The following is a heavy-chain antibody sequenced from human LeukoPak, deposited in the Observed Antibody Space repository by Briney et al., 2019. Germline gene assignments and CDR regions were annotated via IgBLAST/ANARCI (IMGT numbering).Heavy chain of an antibody. Sequence: GESLKISCKGSGYGFTSYWIGWVRQMPGKGLEWMGTIYPGDSDTRYSPSFQGQVTISADKSISTAYLQWSSLKASDTAMYYCARPLDCSGGSCYYPSYYFDYWGQGTLVTVSS. CDR3: ARPLDCSGGSCYYPSYYFDY. V-gene: IGHV5-51*01. D-gene: IGHD2-15*01. CDR1: GYGFTSYW. CDR2: IYPGDSDT. J-gene: IGHJ4*02.